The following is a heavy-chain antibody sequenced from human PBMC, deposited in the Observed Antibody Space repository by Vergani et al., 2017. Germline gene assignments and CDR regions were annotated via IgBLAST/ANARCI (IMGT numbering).Heavy chain of an antibody. D-gene: IGHD3-16*02. CDR1: GFSLSTSGVG. J-gene: IGHJ5*02. V-gene: IGHV2-5*02. CDR3: THSTGYDYVWGSYRPTPNWFVP. Sequence: QITLKESGPTLVKPTQTLTLTCTFSGFSLSTSGVGVGWIRQPPGKALEWLALIYWDDDKRYSPSLKSRLTITKDTSKNHVVLTLTNMDPVDTATYYCTHSTGYDYVWGSYRPTPNWFVPWGQGTLVTVSS. CDR2: IYWDDDK.